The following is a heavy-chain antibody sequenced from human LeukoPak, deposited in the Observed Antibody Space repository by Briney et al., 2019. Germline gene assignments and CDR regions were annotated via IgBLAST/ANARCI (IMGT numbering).Heavy chain of an antibody. CDR3: ARDLPYGSGSYPDY. J-gene: IGHJ4*02. V-gene: IGHV4-4*07. D-gene: IGHD3-10*01. CDR2: IYTSGST. Sequence: SETLSLTCTVSGGSISSYYWSWIRQPAGKGLEWIGRIYTSGSTSYNPSLKSRVTMSVDTSKNQFSLKLSSVTAADTAVYYCARDLPYGSGSYPDYWGQGTLVTVSS. CDR1: GGSISSYY.